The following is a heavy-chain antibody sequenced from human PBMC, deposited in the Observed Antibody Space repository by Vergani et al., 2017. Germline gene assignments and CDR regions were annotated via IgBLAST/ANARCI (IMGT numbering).Heavy chain of an antibody. CDR3: ARLDSVAYCGGDCYSGAFDI. CDR2: IYHSGST. D-gene: IGHD2-21*02. J-gene: IGHJ3*02. V-gene: IGHV4-38-2*01. Sequence: QVQLQESGPGLVKPSETLSLTCAVSGYSISSGYYCGWIRQPPGKGLEWIVSIYHSGSTYYNPSLKSRVTISVDTSKNQFSLKLSSVTAADTAVYYCARLDSVAYCGGDCYSGAFDIWGQGTMVTVSS. CDR1: GYSISSGYY.